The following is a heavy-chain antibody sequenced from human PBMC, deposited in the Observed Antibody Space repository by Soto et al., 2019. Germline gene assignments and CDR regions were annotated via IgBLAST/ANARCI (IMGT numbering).Heavy chain of an antibody. D-gene: IGHD3-10*01. J-gene: IGHJ5*02. CDR2: ISAYNGNT. Sequence: ASLKVSCKASGYTFTIYGISWVRQAPGQGLEWMGWISAYNGNTNYAQKLQGRVTMTTDTSTSTAYMELRSLRSDDTAVYYCAREPPYYGSWSYPGNWFDPWGQGTLVTVSS. V-gene: IGHV1-18*01. CDR3: AREPPYYGSWSYPGNWFDP. CDR1: GYTFTIYG.